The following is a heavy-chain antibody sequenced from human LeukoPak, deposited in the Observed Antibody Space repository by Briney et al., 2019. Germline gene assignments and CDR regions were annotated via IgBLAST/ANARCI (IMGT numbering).Heavy chain of an antibody. Sequence: ASVKVSCKASGYTFTGYYMHWVRQAPGQGLEWMGWINPNSGGTNYAQKFQGRVTMTRDTSISTAYMELSRLRSDDTAVYYCARGYSSSWYENSDFDYWGQGTLVTVSS. D-gene: IGHD6-13*01. J-gene: IGHJ4*02. CDR2: INPNSGGT. V-gene: IGHV1-2*02. CDR3: ARGYSSSWYENSDFDY. CDR1: GYTFTGYY.